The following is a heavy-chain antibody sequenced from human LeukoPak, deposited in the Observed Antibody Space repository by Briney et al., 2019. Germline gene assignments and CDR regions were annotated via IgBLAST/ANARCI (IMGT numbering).Heavy chain of an antibody. CDR2: ISYDGSNK. J-gene: IGHJ4*02. CDR3: ARLMVRGVIITWAPFDY. D-gene: IGHD3-10*01. V-gene: IGHV3-30-3*01. CDR1: GFTFSSYA. Sequence: GRSLRLSCAASGFTFSSYAMHWVRQAPGKGLEWVAVISYDGSNKYYADSVKGRFTISRDNSKNTLYLQMNSLRAEDTAVYYCARLMVRGVIITWAPFDYWGQGTLVTVSS.